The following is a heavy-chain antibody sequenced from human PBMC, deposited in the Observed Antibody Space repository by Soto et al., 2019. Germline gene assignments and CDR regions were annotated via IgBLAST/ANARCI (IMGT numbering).Heavy chain of an antibody. Sequence: QVQLHESGPGLVKPSETLSLTCTVSGGSFSDYYWSWMRQPPGKGLEWVGYTHYSGGAIYSPSLKSRVIMSVDTSKKQISLRLNSVTAADTAVYYCASGRPSTDCSSGVCYPAAGYYYVDVWGKGTVVRVSS. CDR2: THYSGGA. V-gene: IGHV4-59*08. CDR3: ASGRPSTDCSSGVCYPAAGYYYVDV. J-gene: IGHJ6*03. D-gene: IGHD2-8*01. CDR1: GGSFSDYY.